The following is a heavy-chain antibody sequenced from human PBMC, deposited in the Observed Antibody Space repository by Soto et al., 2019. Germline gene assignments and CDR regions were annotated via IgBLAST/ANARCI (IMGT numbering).Heavy chain of an antibody. CDR2: IYPSDSTT. V-gene: IGHV5-51*01. D-gene: IGHD4-17*01. J-gene: IGHJ4*02. Sequence: PXESLNISCKGSGCSFTNYWIAWVRQMPGKGLEYMGIIYPSDSTTRYSPSFQGQVTISADKSISTAYLQWNSLKASDTAMYYCARHGFYGDYSSNYFDHWGQGTLVTVSS. CDR3: ARHGFYGDYSSNYFDH. CDR1: GCSFTNYW.